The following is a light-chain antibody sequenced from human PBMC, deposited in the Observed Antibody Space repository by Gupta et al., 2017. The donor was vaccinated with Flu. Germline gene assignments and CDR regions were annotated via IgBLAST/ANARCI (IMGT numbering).Light chain of an antibody. CDR1: DSRLHNTGKTH. V-gene: IGKV2D-29*01. CDR2: EVS. CDR3: MQSVQLPPV. Sequence: VTPGQPASISCKSSDSRLHNTGKTHLSWFLQRPGQPPQLLIFEVSKRISGVPHRFSGSGSGTDLTLNISRVEADDIGIYYCMQSVQLPPVFGQGTKLEIK. J-gene: IGKJ2*01.